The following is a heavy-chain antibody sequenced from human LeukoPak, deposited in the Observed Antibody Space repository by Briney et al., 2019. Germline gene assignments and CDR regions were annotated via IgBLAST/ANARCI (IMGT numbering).Heavy chain of an antibody. CDR1: GFTFSSYW. J-gene: IGHJ4*02. CDR2: IKQDGNEK. Sequence: GGSLRLSCPASGFTFSSYWMNWVRQAPGKGLEWVASIKQDGNEKNYVDSVKGRFTIARDNARNSLYLQMSNLRADDTAVYYCARDGAFRIYDYWGQGTLVTVSS. D-gene: IGHD3-3*02. V-gene: IGHV3-7*01. CDR3: ARDGAFRIYDY.